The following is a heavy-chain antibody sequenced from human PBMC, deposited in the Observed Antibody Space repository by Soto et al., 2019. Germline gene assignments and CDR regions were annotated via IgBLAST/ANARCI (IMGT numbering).Heavy chain of an antibody. CDR2: ISHDGSNQ. Sequence: QVQLVESGGGVVQPGRSLRLSCEPSGFSFSDFGMHWVRQSPGKGLEWVAAISHDGSNQYYGDSVKGRFSISRDHSNNRLYLQMNTLKVEDSAIYYCAKETRSRAVTATRVNGMDVWGQGTTVTVSS. D-gene: IGHD2-21*02. CDR1: GFSFSDFG. CDR3: AKETRSRAVTATRVNGMDV. V-gene: IGHV3-30*18. J-gene: IGHJ6*02.